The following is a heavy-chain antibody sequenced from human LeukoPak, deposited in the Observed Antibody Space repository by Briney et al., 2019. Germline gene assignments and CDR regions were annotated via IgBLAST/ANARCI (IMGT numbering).Heavy chain of an antibody. CDR3: ARDSSGFDY. CDR1: GFTFSSYA. J-gene: IGHJ4*02. Sequence: GGSLRLSCAASGFTFSSYAMSWVRQAPGMGLEWVAVIWYDGSNKYYADSVKGRFTISRDNSKNTLYLQMNSLRAEDTAVYYCARDSSGFDYWGQGTLVTVSS. V-gene: IGHV3-33*08. D-gene: IGHD6-19*01. CDR2: IWYDGSNK.